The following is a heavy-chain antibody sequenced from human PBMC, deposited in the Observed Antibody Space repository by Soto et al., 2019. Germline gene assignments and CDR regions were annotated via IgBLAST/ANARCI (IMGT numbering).Heavy chain of an antibody. J-gene: IGHJ4*02. CDR2: IWYDGSNK. V-gene: IGHV3-33*01. CDR1: GFTFSSYG. Sequence: QVQLVESGGGVVQPGRSLRLSCAASGFTFSSYGMHWVRQAPGKGLEWVAVIWYDGSNKYYADSVKGRFTISRDNSKNALYLQINSLRAEDTAVYYCARWSIAAGDCWGQGTLVTVSS. D-gene: IGHD6-6*01. CDR3: ARWSIAAGDC.